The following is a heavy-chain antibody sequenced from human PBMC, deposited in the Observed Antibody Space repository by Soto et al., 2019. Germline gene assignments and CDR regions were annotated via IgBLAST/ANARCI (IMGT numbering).Heavy chain of an antibody. CDR2: IKSKTDGGTT. CDR3: TTESKTTYYDFWSGYYNYYYYGMDV. CDR1: GFTFSNAW. D-gene: IGHD3-3*01. Sequence: PGGSLRLSCAASGFTFSNAWMNWVRQAPGKGLEWVGRIKSKTDGGTTDYAAPVKGRFTISRDDSKNTLYLQMNSLKTEDTAVYYCTTESKTTYYDFWSGYYNYYYYGMDVWGQGTTVTVSS. J-gene: IGHJ6*02. V-gene: IGHV3-15*07.